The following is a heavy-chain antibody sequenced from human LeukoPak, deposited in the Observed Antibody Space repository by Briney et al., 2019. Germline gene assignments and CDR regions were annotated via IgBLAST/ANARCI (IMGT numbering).Heavy chain of an antibody. J-gene: IGHJ6*03. V-gene: IGHV1-46*01. CDR1: GYTFTSYY. Sequence: WASVKVSCKASGYTFTSYYMHWVRQAPGQGLEWMGIINPSGGGTSYAQKFQGRVTMTRDTSTSTVYMELSSLRSEDTAVYYCARDGNDYGDYDYYMDVWGKGTTVTISS. CDR2: INPSGGGT. D-gene: IGHD4-17*01. CDR3: ARDGNDYGDYDYYMDV.